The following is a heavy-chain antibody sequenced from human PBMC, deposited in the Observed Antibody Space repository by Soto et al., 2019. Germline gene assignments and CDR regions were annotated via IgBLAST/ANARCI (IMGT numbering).Heavy chain of an antibody. V-gene: IGHV1-69*18. CDR2: IIPVFGTT. CDR1: GDTFSGYP. D-gene: IGHD3-10*01. J-gene: IGHJ4*02. CDR3: ARDGGFGELKY. Sequence: QVQLVQSGAELKKPGSSVKVSCKASGDTFSGYPINWVRQAPGEGLEWMGRIIPVFGTTNDAQRFEGRATFTADEATNTAYRELRGLLSEDTAVYYCARDGGFGELKYWGPGTLVTVSS.